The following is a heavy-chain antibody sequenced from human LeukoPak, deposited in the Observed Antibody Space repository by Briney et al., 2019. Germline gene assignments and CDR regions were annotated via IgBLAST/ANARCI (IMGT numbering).Heavy chain of an antibody. J-gene: IGHJ4*02. Sequence: SETLSLTCSVSTDSTNTYYWSWIRQSPGKGLEWIGHIYHSGSTDYNPPFKSRVTVSIDMSKKEFSLKLTSVTVADTAMYYCVRLRWELLAPYFVHWGQGAFVIVSS. CDR2: IYHSGST. CDR3: VRLRWELLAPYFVH. CDR1: TDSTNTYY. V-gene: IGHV4-59*01. D-gene: IGHD2-15*01.